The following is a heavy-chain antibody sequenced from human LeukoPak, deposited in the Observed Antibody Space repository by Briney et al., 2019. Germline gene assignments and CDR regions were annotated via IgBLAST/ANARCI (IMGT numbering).Heavy chain of an antibody. CDR3: ARARGVVINKGYFDY. CDR2: IYYSGST. J-gene: IGHJ4*02. CDR1: GGSISSGGYY. V-gene: IGHV4-31*03. D-gene: IGHD3-22*01. Sequence: SETLSLTCTVSGGSISSGGYYWSWIRQHPGKGLEWIGYIYYSGSTYYNPSLKSRVTISVDTSKNQFSLKLSSVTAADTAVYYCARARGVVINKGYFDYWGQGTLVTASS.